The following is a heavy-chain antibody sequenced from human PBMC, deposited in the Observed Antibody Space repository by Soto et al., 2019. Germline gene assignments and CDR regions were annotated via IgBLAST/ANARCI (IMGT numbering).Heavy chain of an antibody. D-gene: IGHD2-15*01. V-gene: IGHV4-31*03. CDR2: MYHSGTT. CDR1: GGSISSGGYY. Sequence: QVQLQESGPGLVKPSQTLSLTCTVSGGSISSGGYYWSWIRQHPGKGLEWIGYMYHSGTTYYNPSLKSRVTMSVDTSKNQFSLKLSSVTAADTAVYYCARDCSGGNCYSSGWSGMDVWGQGTTVTVSS. CDR3: ARDCSGGNCYSSGWSGMDV. J-gene: IGHJ6*02.